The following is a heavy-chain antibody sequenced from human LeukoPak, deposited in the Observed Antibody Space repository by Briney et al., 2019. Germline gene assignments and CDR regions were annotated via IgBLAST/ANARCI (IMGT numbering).Heavy chain of an antibody. Sequence: GGSLRLSCAGAGFTFSNYGMHWVRQAPGKGLNWLSTITGGAENTYYADSVKGRFTISRDNSKNTVYLQMDSLRVEDTAVYYCAKVLSGSQDYWGQGTLVTVFS. CDR1: GFTFSNYG. V-gene: IGHV3-23*01. CDR2: ITGGAENT. J-gene: IGHJ4*02. D-gene: IGHD1-26*01. CDR3: AKVLSGSQDY.